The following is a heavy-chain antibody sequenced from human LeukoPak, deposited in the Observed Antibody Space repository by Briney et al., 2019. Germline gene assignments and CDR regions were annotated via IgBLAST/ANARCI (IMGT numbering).Heavy chain of an antibody. CDR3: ARPMDIVATMVNDAFGI. D-gene: IGHD5-12*01. V-gene: IGHV1-69*04. CDR1: GGTFSSYA. Sequence: SVKVSCKASGGTFSSYAISWVRQAPGQGLEWMGRIIPILGIANYAQKFQGRVTITADKSTSTAYMELSSLRSEDTAVYYCARPMDIVATMVNDAFGIWGQGTMVTVSS. J-gene: IGHJ3*02. CDR2: IIPILGIA.